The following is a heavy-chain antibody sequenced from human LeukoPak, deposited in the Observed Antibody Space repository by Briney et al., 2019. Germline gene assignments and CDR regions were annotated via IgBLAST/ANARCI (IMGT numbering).Heavy chain of an antibody. CDR3: ARMYGSQRPTWFDP. D-gene: IGHD3-10*01. CDR2: IYYSGST. Sequence: PSETLSLTCTVSGGSISSGGYYWSWIRQHPGKGLEWIGYIYYSGSTYYNPSLKSRVTISVDTSKNQFSLKLSSVTAADTAVYYCARMYGSQRPTWFDPWGQGTLATVSS. J-gene: IGHJ5*02. V-gene: IGHV4-31*03. CDR1: GGSISSGGYY.